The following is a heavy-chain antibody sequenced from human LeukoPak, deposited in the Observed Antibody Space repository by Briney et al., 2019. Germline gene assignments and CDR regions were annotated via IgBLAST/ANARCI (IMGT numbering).Heavy chain of an antibody. J-gene: IGHJ4*02. CDR3: ARVGEQLEIDY. V-gene: IGHV4-59*01. CDR2: IYYSGST. CDR1: GGSISSYY. D-gene: IGHD6-13*01. Sequence: SETLSLTRTVSGGSISSYYWSWIRQPPGKGLEWIGYIYYSGSTNYNPSLKSRVTISVDTSKNQFSLKLSSVTAADTAVYYCARVGEQLEIDYWGQGTLVTVSS.